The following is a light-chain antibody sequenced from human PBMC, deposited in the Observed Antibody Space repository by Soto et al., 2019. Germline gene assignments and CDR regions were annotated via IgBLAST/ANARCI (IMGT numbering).Light chain of an antibody. J-gene: IGLJ2*01. CDR3: CSFTSSRTLV. CDR2: EVS. Sequence: QSALTQPASVSESPGQSITISCTGSASDVGSYNYVSWYQHHPGKAPKLIIYEVSYRPSGVSNRFSGSKSGNTASLTISGLQTEDEAHYYCCSFTSSRTLVFGGGTQVTVL. V-gene: IGLV2-14*01. CDR1: ASDVGSYNY.